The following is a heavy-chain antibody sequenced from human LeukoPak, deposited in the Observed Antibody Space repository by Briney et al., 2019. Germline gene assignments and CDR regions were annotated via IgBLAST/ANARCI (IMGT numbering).Heavy chain of an antibody. CDR3: ARGVLRYFGSPVPGFDY. Sequence: SETLSLTSTVSGGSISSYYWSWIRQPPGKGLEWIGYIYYSGSTNYNPSLKSRVTISVDTSKNQFSLKLSSVTAADTAVYYCARGVLRYFGSPVPGFDYWGQGTLVTVSS. V-gene: IGHV4-59*01. D-gene: IGHD3-9*01. CDR1: GGSISSYY. J-gene: IGHJ4*02. CDR2: IYYSGST.